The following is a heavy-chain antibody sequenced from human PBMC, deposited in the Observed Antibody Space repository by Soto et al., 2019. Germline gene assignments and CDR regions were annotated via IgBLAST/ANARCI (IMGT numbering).Heavy chain of an antibody. J-gene: IGHJ4*02. CDR2: VYYSGST. Sequence: QLQLQESGPGLVKPSETLSLTCTVSGGSISSSSYYWGWIRQPPGKGLEWIGSVYYSGSTYYNPSLKSPVTVSGYTSKILYSLKLSSLTAADTAVYYCARTRAAGKLDGGYWGQGTLLTVSS. D-gene: IGHD6-13*01. CDR3: ARTRAAGKLDGGY. V-gene: IGHV4-39*01. CDR1: GGSISSSSYY.